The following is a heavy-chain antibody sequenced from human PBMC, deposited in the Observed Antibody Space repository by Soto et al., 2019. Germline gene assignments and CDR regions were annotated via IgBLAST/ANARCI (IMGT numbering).Heavy chain of an antibody. D-gene: IGHD3-3*01. CDR2: ISAYNGNT. J-gene: IGHJ6*02. CDR3: ARVYYDFWSGYGAEYYGMDA. V-gene: IGHV1-18*04. CDR1: GYTFTSYG. Sequence: ASVKVSCKASGYTFTSYGISWVRQAPGQGLEWMGWISAYNGNTNYAQKLQGRVTMTTDTSTSTAYMELRSLRSDDTAVYYCARVYYDFWSGYGAEYYGMDAWGQGTTVTVSS.